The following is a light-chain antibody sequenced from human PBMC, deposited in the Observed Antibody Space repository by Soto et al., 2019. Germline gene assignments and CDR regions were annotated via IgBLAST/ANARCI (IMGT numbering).Light chain of an antibody. V-gene: IGKV1-9*01. CDR2: PAS. CDR3: QRLNSYPLA. J-gene: IGKJ4*01. CDR1: QGISSY. Sequence: DIQLTQSPSFLSASVGDRVTITCRASQGISSYLAWYQQKPGKAPKLLLYPASTLQSGVPSRFSGSGSGTEFTLTISSLQPEDFATYFCQRLNSYPLAFGGGTKVEIK.